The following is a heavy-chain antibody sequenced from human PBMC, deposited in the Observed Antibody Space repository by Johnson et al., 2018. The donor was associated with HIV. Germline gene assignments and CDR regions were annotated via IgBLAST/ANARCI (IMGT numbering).Heavy chain of an antibody. J-gene: IGHJ3*02. D-gene: IGHD1-26*01. CDR1: GFTFSGYY. V-gene: IGHV3-11*04. CDR2: ISSSGSTI. CDR3: ARGGGVVGNAFDI. Sequence: QVQLVESGGGLVKPGGSLRLSCATSGFTFSGYYMSWIRQAPGKGLACVSYISSSGSTIYYADSVKGRFTVSRDKAKNSLYLQMNSLRAEDTAMYYCARGGGVVGNAFDIWGQGTMVTVSS.